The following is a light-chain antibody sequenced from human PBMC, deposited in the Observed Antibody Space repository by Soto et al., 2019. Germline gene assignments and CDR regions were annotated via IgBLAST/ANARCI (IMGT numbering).Light chain of an antibody. Sequence: IQSTQSPDTVYASVGDRATITCRASQGISSYLAWYQQKPGKAPKLRIYAASTLQSGVPSRFSGSGSGTDFTLTISSLQPEDFATYYCQQLNSYPQTFGQGTKVDI. J-gene: IGKJ1*01. CDR1: QGISSY. CDR2: AAS. CDR3: QQLNSYPQT. V-gene: IGKV1-9*01.